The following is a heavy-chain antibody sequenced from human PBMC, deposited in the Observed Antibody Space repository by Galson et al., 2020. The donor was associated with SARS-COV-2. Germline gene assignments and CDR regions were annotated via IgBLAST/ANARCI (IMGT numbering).Heavy chain of an antibody. Sequence: ASVKVPCKASGFPFNSYYFHWVRQAPGQGLEWLGVIFPYGTVTLYAQKFQGRITMTRDTSTSMVYLEVTSLRSEDRAVYYCARSLDMYDQMLMVVWGDGTPGGVSS. CDR1: GFPFNSYY. D-gene: IGHD3-3*01. J-gene: IGHJ6*04. CDR2: IFPYGTVT. CDR3: ARSLDMYDQMLMVV. V-gene: IGHV1-46*02.